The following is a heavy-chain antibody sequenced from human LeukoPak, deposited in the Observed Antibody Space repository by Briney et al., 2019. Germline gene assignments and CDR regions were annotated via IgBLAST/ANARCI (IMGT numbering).Heavy chain of an antibody. CDR2: IRQDGGEK. J-gene: IGHJ4*01. CDR1: GFTFSSYW. Sequence: PGGSLRLSCAVSGFTFSSYWMNWVRQAPGKGLEWVASIRQDGGEKSYVDSVKGRFTISRDNTKNSVYLQMSSLRAEDTAVYYCARDGTAPGLYFDSWGQGTLVTVSS. D-gene: IGHD1/OR15-1a*01. CDR3: ARDGTAPGLYFDS. V-gene: IGHV3-7*01.